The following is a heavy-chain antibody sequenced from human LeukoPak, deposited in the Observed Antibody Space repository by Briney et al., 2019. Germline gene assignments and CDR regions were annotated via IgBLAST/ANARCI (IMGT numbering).Heavy chain of an antibody. J-gene: IGHJ4*02. CDR3: ARGGVYDSSGYSDY. D-gene: IGHD3-22*01. CDR2: ISTSGSYM. V-gene: IGHV3-21*01. Sequence: GGSLRLSCTASGFTFSDYAMNWVRQAPGKGLEWVSSISTSGSYMYYADSMKGRFTISRDNAKNSLYLQINSLRAEDTAVYYCARGGVYDSSGYSDYWGQGTLVTVSS. CDR1: GFTFSDYA.